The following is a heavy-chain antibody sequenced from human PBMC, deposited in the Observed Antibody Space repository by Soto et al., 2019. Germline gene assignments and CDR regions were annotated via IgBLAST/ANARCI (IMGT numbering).Heavy chain of an antibody. CDR3: ATSFHEYSSSAYYFDY. CDR2: IYYSGST. Sequence: KPSETLSLTCTVSGGSISSGGYYWSWIRQHPGKGLEWIGYIYYSGSTYYNPSLKSRVTISVDTSKNQFSLKLSSVTAADTAVYYCATSFHEYSSSAYYFDYWGQGTLVTVSS. V-gene: IGHV4-31*03. D-gene: IGHD6-6*01. J-gene: IGHJ4*02. CDR1: GGSISSGGYY.